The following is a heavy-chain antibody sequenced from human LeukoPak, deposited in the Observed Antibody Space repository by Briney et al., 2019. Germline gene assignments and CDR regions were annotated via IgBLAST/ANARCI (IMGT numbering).Heavy chain of an antibody. CDR1: GYTFTNYG. Sequence: SVKVSCKTSGYTFTNYGISWVRQAPGQGLEWMGWVSTSNPHTNYAPKFRGRVIMTIDTSTTTAYLEMRSLTSDDTAVYYCARDRFLWGLGSWFDLWGQGTLVTVTS. J-gene: IGHJ5*02. V-gene: IGHV1-18*01. D-gene: IGHD3-3*01. CDR3: ARDRFLWGLGSWFDL. CDR2: VSTSNPHT.